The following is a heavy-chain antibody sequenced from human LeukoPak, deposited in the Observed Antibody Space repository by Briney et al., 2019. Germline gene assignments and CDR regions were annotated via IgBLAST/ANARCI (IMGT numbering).Heavy chain of an antibody. CDR2: ISISGGST. V-gene: IGHV3-23*01. CDR1: GFTFSTYA. J-gene: IGHJ1*01. CDR3: ARGLMMAQYFQY. D-gene: IGHD3-16*01. Sequence: GGSLRLSCAASGFTFSTYAMNWVRLAPGKGLEWVSGISISGGSTNYADSVKGRFTISRDNSKNTVYLQMNSLRAEDTAVYYCARGLMMAQYFQYWGQGTLVIVSS.